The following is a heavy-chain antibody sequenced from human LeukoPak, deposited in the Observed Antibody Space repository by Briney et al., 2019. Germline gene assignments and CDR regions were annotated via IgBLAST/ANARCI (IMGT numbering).Heavy chain of an antibody. J-gene: IGHJ4*02. CDR1: GGSISPYY. D-gene: IGHD3-22*01. Sequence: PSETLSLTCTVSGGSISPYYWSWIRQSPGKGLEWIAHIYYSGITNHNPSLKSRVTISVDTSKNQFSLKLSSATAADTAVYYCARHLAPSSGYLTLDYWGQGTLVTVSS. CDR2: IYYSGIT. V-gene: IGHV4-59*08. CDR3: ARHLAPSSGYLTLDY.